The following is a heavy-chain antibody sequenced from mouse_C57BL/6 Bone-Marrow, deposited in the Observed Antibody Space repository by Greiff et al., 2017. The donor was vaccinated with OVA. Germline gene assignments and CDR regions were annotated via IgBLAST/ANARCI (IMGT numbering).Heavy chain of an antibody. D-gene: IGHD2-5*01. J-gene: IGHJ4*01. V-gene: IGHV5-15*01. CDR1: GFTFSDYG. CDR2: ISNLAYSI. Sequence: EVMLVESGGGLVQPGGSLKLSCAASGFTFSDYGMAWVRQAPRKGPEWVAFISNLAYSIYYADTVTGRFTISRENAKNTLYLEMSSLRSEDTAMYYCARQVYSNPYAMDYWGQGTSVTVSS. CDR3: ARQVYSNPYAMDY.